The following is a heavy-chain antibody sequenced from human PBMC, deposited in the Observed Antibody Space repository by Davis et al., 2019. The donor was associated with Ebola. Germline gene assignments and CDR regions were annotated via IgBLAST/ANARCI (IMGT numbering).Heavy chain of an antibody. CDR3: AREPTGNYYYFYGMDV. CDR2: INWNGGST. V-gene: IGHV3-20*04. CDR1: GFTFDDYG. D-gene: IGHD4-11*01. J-gene: IGHJ6*04. Sequence: GESLKISCAASGFTFDDYGMSWVRQAPGKGLEWVSGINWNGGSTGYADSVKGRFTISSDNAKNSLYLQMNSLRAEDTAVYFCAREPTGNYYYFYGMDVWGKGTTVSVSS.